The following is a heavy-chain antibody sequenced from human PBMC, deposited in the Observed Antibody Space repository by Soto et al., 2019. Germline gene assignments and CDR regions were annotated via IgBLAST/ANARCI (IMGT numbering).Heavy chain of an antibody. CDR2: ISYTGRT. D-gene: IGHD7-27*01. J-gene: IGHJ6*02. V-gene: IGHV4-61*03. Sequence: PSETLSLTCIVSGDSVTSGSYYWTWLRQPPGKGLEWTGYISYTGRTKYNPSLQSRVTISVDTSKNDFSLNLSSVTAADTAVYFCAREWGLLPYYVMNVWGHGTAVT. CDR3: AREWGLLPYYVMNV. CDR1: GDSVTSGSYY.